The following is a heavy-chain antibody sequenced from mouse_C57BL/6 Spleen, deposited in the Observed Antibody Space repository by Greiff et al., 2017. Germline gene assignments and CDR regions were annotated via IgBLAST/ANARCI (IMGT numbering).Heavy chain of an antibody. Sequence: QVQLQQPGAELVKPGASVKLSCKASGYTFTSYWMHWVTQRPGRGLEWIGRIDPNSGGTKYNEKFKSKATLPVDKPSSTAYMQLSSLTSEDSAVYYCARSTSGSSYGGAMDYGCQGTSVTVSS. CDR3: ARSTSGSSYGGAMDY. V-gene: IGHV1-72*01. CDR2: IDPNSGGT. J-gene: IGHJ4*01. CDR1: GYTFTSYW. D-gene: IGHD1-1*01.